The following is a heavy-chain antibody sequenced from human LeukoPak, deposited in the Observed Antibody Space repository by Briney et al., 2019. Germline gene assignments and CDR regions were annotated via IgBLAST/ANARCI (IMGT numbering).Heavy chain of an antibody. V-gene: IGHV3-33*01. J-gene: IGHJ4*02. D-gene: IGHD5-18*01. Sequence: PGGSLRLSCAASGFTFSSYGMHWVRQAPGKGLEWVAVIWYDGSNKYYADSVKGRFTISRDNSKNTLYLQMNSLRAEDTAVYYCARGLNSGYSYGYPFDYWGQGTPVTVSS. CDR1: GFTFSSYG. CDR2: IWYDGSNK. CDR3: ARGLNSGYSYGYPFDY.